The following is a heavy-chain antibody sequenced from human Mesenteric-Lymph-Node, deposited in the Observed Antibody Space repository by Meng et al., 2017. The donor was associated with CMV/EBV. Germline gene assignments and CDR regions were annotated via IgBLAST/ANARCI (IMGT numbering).Heavy chain of an antibody. CDR2: INPSGGTT. CDR1: GYTFTNYY. V-gene: IGHV1-46*01. J-gene: IGHJ4*02. D-gene: IGHD3/OR15-3a*01. CDR3: ARGTRRTIDY. Sequence: SCKAYGYTFTNYYVHWVRQAPGQGHEWMGIINPSGGTTSYAQKFQGRVTMTRDTSTSTVYMELSSLRSEDAAMYYCARGTRRTIDYWGQGTLVTVSS.